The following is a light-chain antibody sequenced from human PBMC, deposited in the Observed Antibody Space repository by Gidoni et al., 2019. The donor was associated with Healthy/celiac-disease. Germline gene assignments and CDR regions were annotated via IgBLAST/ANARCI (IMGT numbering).Light chain of an antibody. CDR2: DAS. J-gene: IGKJ2*01. V-gene: IGKV3D-11*02. CDR1: QSVSSY. Sequence: EIVLTQSPATLSLSPGERATLSCRASQSVSSYLAWYQQKPGHAPRLLIYDASNRATGIPARFSGSGPGTDFTLTISSLEPEDFAVYYCQQRSNWPYTFGQGTKLEIK. CDR3: QQRSNWPYT.